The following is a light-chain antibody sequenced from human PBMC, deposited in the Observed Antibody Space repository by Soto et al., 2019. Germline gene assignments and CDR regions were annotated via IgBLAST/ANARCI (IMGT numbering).Light chain of an antibody. Sequence: DIVMTQSPDSLAVSLGERATINCKSSQSVLYSSNNKNYLAWYQQKPGQPPKLLIYWVSTRESGVPDRFSGSGSGTDFTRTISSLQAEDVAVYYCQQYYSTPPTFGQGTKVEIK. CDR1: QSVLYSSNNKNY. J-gene: IGKJ1*01. CDR2: WVS. V-gene: IGKV4-1*01. CDR3: QQYYSTPPT.